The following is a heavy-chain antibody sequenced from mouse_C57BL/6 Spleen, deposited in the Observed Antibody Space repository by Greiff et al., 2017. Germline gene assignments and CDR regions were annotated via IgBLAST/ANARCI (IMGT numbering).Heavy chain of an antibody. D-gene: IGHD1-1*01. J-gene: IGHJ3*01. CDR3: AREGGNYYGSSRGWFAY. CDR1: GYASSSSW. Sequence: VQLQQSGPELVKPGASVKISCKASGYASSSSWMNWVKQRPGKGLEWIGRIYPGDGDTNYNGKFKGKATLTADKSSSTAYMQLSSLTSEDSAVYFCAREGGNYYGSSRGWFAYWGQGTLVTVSA. CDR2: IYPGDGDT. V-gene: IGHV1-82*01.